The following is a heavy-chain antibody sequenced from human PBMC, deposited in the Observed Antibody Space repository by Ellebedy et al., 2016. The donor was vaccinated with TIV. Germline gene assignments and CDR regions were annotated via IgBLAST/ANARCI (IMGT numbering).Heavy chain of an antibody. CDR2: ISYDGSNK. Sequence: GESLKISCAASGFTFSNCGMHWVRQAPGKGLEWVAVISYDGSNKYYADSVKGRFTISRDNSKNTLYLQMNSLRAEDTAVYYCARDIVVVPAAMPVGLGYWGQGTLVTVSS. CDR1: GFTFSNCG. CDR3: ARDIVVVPAAMPVGLGY. D-gene: IGHD2-2*01. J-gene: IGHJ4*02. V-gene: IGHV3-30*03.